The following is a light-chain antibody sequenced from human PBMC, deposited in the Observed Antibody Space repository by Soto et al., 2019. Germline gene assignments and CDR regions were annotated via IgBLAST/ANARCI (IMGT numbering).Light chain of an antibody. CDR2: GST. V-gene: IGLV1-40*01. Sequence: QLVLTQPPSVSGAPGQRVTISCTGSNSNIGAGYDVHWYQQLPGTAPKLLIYGSTNRPSGVPDRFSASKSGTSASLAITGLQAEDEADYYCQSYDSSLSGAVFGGGTQLTVL. J-gene: IGLJ7*01. CDR1: NSNIGAGYD. CDR3: QSYDSSLSGAV.